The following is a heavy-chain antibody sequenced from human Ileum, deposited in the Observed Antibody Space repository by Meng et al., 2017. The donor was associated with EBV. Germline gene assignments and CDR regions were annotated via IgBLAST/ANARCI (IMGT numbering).Heavy chain of an antibody. V-gene: IGHV4-39*01. D-gene: IGHD2-15*01. CDR1: GGSVSGSTYH. J-gene: IGHJ4*02. CDR3: VRLSSWLVWN. Sequence: LELRGCARHLVPSSAPLTLTCSVFGGSVSGSTYHWGWLRQPAGKGLEWIGSVFCSQRTYYIPSLTSRVTLSVDTSKSQFSLKLNSVSAADPAVYYCVRLSSWLVWNWGQGTLVTVSS. CDR2: VFCSQRT.